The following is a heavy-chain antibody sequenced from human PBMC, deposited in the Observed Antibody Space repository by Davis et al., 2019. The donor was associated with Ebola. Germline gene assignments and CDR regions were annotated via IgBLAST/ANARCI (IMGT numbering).Heavy chain of an antibody. Sequence: PSETLSLTCTVSGGSISSYYWSWIRQPAGKGLEWIGRIYTSGSTNYNPSLKSRVTMSVDTSKNQFSLKLSSVTAADTAVYYCASRSSSTTSYYYYGMDVWGQGTTVTVSS. V-gene: IGHV4-4*07. D-gene: IGHD6-6*01. CDR3: ASRSSSTTSYYYYGMDV. CDR2: IYTSGST. CDR1: GGSISSYY. J-gene: IGHJ6*02.